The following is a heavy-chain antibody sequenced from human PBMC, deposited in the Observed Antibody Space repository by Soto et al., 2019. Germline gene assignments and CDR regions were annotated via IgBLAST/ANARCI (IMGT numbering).Heavy chain of an antibody. D-gene: IGHD2-8*01. CDR2: INHSGST. CDR3: ARGGRIVLRVYAIGGNDAFDI. V-gene: IGHV4-34*01. J-gene: IGHJ3*02. Sequence: PSETLSLTCAGYGGSFSGYYWSWIRQPPGKGLEWIGEINHSGSTNYNPSLKSRVTISVDTSKNQFSLKLSSVTAADTAVSYCARGGRIVLRVYAIGGNDAFDIWAQDTMVPVSS. CDR1: GGSFSGYY.